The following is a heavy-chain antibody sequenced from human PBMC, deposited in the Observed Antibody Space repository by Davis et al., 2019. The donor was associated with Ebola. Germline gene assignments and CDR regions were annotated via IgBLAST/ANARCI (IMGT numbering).Heavy chain of an antibody. J-gene: IGHJ3*02. V-gene: IGHV1-18*04. CDR2: ISTYNGNT. D-gene: IGHD2-15*01. Sequence: AASVKVSCKASGYTFTSYGISWVRQAPRQGLEWMGWISTYNGNTNFAQKLQGRVTMTTDTSTSSAYMELRSLRSDDTAVYYCARMCSGGSCYNDAFDMWGQGTMVTVSS. CDR1: GYTFTSYG. CDR3: ARMCSGGSCYNDAFDM.